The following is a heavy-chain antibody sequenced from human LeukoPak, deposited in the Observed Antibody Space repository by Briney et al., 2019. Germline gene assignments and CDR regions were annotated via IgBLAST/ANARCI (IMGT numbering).Heavy chain of an antibody. CDR2: ISSSSSTI. CDR1: GFTFSIYS. D-gene: IGHD3-22*01. Sequence: GGSLRLSCAASGFTFSIYSMNWVRQAPGKGLEWVSYISSSSSTIHYADSVKGRFTISRDNAKNSLYLQMNSLRAEDTALYYCAKYYDSSHYYGRFDYWGQGTLVTVSS. J-gene: IGHJ4*02. V-gene: IGHV3-48*04. CDR3: AKYYDSSHYYGRFDY.